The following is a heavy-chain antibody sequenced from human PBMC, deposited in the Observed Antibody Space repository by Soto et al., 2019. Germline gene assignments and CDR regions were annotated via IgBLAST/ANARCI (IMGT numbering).Heavy chain of an antibody. J-gene: IGHJ4*02. CDR1: GYTFTSYA. D-gene: IGHD2-15*01. CDR2: INAGNGNT. Sequence: QVQLVQSGAEVKKPGASVKVSCKASGYTFTSYAMHWVRQAPGQRLEWMGWINAGNGNTKYSQKFQGRVTITRDTSASRAYMELSSLRSEDTAVYYCAFVACSGGSCPFDYWGQGTLVTVSS. CDR3: AFVACSGGSCPFDY. V-gene: IGHV1-3*01.